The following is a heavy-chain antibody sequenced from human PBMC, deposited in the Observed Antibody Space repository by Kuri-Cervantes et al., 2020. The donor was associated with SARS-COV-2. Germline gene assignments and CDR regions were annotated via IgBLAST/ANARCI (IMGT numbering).Heavy chain of an antibody. CDR2: ISYDGSNK. V-gene: IGHV3-30*04. CDR1: GFTFSSYA. Sequence: SCAASGFTFSSYAMHWVRQAPGKGLEWVAVISYDGSNKCYADSVKGRFTISRDNSKNTLYLQMNSLRAEDTAVYYCARDGMRSSKYYYYYYYMDVWGKGTTVTVSS. CDR3: ARDGMRSSKYYYYYYYMDV. J-gene: IGHJ6*03. D-gene: IGHD1-1*01.